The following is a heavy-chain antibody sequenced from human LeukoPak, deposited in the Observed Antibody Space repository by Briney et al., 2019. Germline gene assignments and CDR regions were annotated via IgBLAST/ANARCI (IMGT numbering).Heavy chain of an antibody. CDR1: GYTFTGYY. CDR2: INPNTGGI. V-gene: IGHV1-2*02. J-gene: IGHJ4*02. CDR3: ARDPYSNYFDY. Sequence: ASVKVSCKSSGYTFTGYYMHWVRQAPGQGLEWMGWINPNTGGINYAQKFQGRVTMTRDTSISAAYMELSRLRSDDTAVYYCARDPYSNYFDYWGQGTLVTASS. D-gene: IGHD5-18*01.